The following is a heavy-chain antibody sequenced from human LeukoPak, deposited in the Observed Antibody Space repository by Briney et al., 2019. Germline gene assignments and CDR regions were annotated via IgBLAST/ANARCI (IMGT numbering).Heavy chain of an antibody. CDR3: AKGHIVVVVATKWYYGMDV. J-gene: IGHJ6*02. Sequence: GGSLRLSCAASGFTFSSYWMSWVRQAPGKGLEWVALTSYDGSNKYYADSVKGRFTISRDNSKNTLYLQMSSLRAEDTAVYYCAKGHIVVVVATKWYYGMDVWGQGTTVTVSS. V-gene: IGHV3-30*18. CDR1: GFTFSSYW. D-gene: IGHD2-15*01. CDR2: TSYDGSNK.